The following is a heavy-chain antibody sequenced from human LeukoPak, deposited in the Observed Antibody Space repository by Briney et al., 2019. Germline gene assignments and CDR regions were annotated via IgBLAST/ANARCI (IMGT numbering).Heavy chain of an antibody. CDR3: ASHVTVLGTRGFDY. CDR1: GGSITGHSW. J-gene: IGHJ4*02. CDR2: IYHGGDT. V-gene: IGHV4-4*02. D-gene: IGHD6-19*01. Sequence: PSETLSLTCAVSGGSITGHSWWSWVRQPPGKGLEWIGEIYHGGDTNYDPSVKSRVTMSVDKSKNHFSLNLRSVTAADTAIYYCASHVTVLGTRGFDYWGQGILVTVSS.